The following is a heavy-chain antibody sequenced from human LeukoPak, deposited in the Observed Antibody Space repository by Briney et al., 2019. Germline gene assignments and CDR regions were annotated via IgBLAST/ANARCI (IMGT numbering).Heavy chain of an antibody. CDR1: GGTFSSYA. J-gene: IGHJ6*03. CDR2: IIPIFGTA. CDR3: ARLVVPARYYYYYMDV. Sequence: ASVKVSCKASGGTFSSYAISWVRQAPGQGLEWMGGIIPIFGTANYAQKFQGRVTMTRDTSTSTVYMELSSLRSEDTAVYYCARLVVPARYYYYYMDVWGKGTTVTVSS. D-gene: IGHD2-2*01. V-gene: IGHV1-69*05.